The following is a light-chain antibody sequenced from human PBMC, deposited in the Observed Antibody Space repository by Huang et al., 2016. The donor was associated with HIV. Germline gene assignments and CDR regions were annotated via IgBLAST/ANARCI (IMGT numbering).Light chain of an antibody. CDR1: QSVGNY. J-gene: IGKJ4*01. Sequence: IVLTQSPATLSWYPGERVTLSCRASQSVGNYIAWYQQHPGQSPKLLIYDTSNRAPGTPVRFSGSGSGTDITLTISSLESEDFVVYYCQQRSSGVTFGGGTKVQVK. V-gene: IGKV3-11*01. CDR3: QQRSSGVT. CDR2: DTS.